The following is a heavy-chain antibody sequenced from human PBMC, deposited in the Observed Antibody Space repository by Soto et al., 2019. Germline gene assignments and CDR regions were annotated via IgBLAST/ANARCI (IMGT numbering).Heavy chain of an antibody. D-gene: IGHD6-13*01. J-gene: IGHJ6*02. CDR2: IIPIFGTA. CDR1: GGTFSSYA. V-gene: IGHV1-69*13. CDR3: ARDIAAVEGPYYYYGMDV. Sequence: GASVKVPCKASGGTFSSYAISWVRQAPGQGLEWMGGIIPIFGTANYAQKFQGRVTITADESTSTAYMELSSLRSEDTAVYYCARDIAAVEGPYYYYGMDVWGQGATVTSP.